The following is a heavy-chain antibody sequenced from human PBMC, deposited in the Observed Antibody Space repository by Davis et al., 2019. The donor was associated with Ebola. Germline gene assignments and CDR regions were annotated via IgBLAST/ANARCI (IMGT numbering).Heavy chain of an antibody. CDR1: GFTFSSYG. Sequence: GESLKISCAASGFTFSSYGMHWVRQAPGKGLEWVAFIRYDGSNKYYADSVKGRFTISRDNSKNTLYLQMNSLRAEDTALYYCAKVRGSSSWFFDYWGQGTLVTVSS. V-gene: IGHV3-30*02. CDR3: AKVRGSSSWFFDY. CDR2: IRYDGSNK. J-gene: IGHJ4*02. D-gene: IGHD6-13*01.